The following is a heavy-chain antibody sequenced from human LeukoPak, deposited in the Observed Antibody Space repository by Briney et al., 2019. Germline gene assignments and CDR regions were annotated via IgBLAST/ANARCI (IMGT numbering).Heavy chain of an antibody. D-gene: IGHD2-21*02. CDR2: IYHSGST. V-gene: IGHV4-30-2*01. CDR1: GGSISSGGYS. J-gene: IGHJ4*02. CDR3: ATGPYCGGDCYPYYFDY. Sequence: SQTLSLTCTVSGGSISSGGYSWSWIRQPPGKGLEWIGYIYHSGSTYYNPSLKSRVTISVDRSKNQFSLKLSSVTAADTAVYYCATGPYCGGDCYPYYFDYWGQGTLVTVSS.